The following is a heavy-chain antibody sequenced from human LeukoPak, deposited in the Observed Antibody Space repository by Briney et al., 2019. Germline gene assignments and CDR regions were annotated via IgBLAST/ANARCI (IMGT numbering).Heavy chain of an antibody. CDR2: INPNSGGT. V-gene: IGHV1-2*02. CDR1: GYTFTSYG. CDR3: ARGGVLDY. Sequence: GESLKISCKASGYTFTSYGISWVRQAPGQGLEWMGWINPNSGGTNYAQKFQGRVTMTRDTSISTAYMELSRLRSDDTAVYYCARGGVLDYWGQGTLVTVSS. D-gene: IGHD1-1*01. J-gene: IGHJ4*02.